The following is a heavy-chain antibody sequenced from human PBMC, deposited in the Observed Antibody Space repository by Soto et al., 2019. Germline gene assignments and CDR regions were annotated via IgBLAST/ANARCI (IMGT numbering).Heavy chain of an antibody. CDR2: MNPNSGNT. J-gene: IGHJ2*01. CDR1: GYTFTSYD. V-gene: IGHV1-8*01. D-gene: IGHD6-13*01. Sequence: QVQLVQSGAEVKKPGASVKVSCKASGYTFTSYDINWVRQATGQGLEWMGWMNPNSGNTGYAQKHQSRVTMTNNTSISTAYMELSSLRAEDTAVYYCVRRVFSSSWGYWYFDLWGRCTLVTVSS. CDR3: VRRVFSSSWGYWYFDL.